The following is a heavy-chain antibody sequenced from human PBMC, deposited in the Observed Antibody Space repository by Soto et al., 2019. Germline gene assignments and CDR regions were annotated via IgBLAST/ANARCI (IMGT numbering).Heavy chain of an antibody. V-gene: IGHV1-18*01. J-gene: IGHJ3*02. Sequence: ASVKVSCKASGSTFTSYGISWVRQAPGQGLEWMGWISAYNGNTNYAQKLQGRVTMTTDTSTSTAYMELRSLRSDDTAVYYCARAGYSYGSYDAFDIWGQGTMVTVSS. D-gene: IGHD5-18*01. CDR1: GSTFTSYG. CDR2: ISAYNGNT. CDR3: ARAGYSYGSYDAFDI.